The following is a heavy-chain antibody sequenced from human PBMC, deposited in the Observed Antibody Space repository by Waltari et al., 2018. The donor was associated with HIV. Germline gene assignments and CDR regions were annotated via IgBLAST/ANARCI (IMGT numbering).Heavy chain of an antibody. CDR1: GYKFTTYW. Sequence: EVQLVQSGAEVKKPGESLKISCTSYGYKFTTYWIGWVRQMPGKGLEWMGIIHPGDADTRYSPSFQGQVTISADKSISTAFLQWSSLKASDTAMYYCARGLPKQWLAYFDYWGQGTLVTVSS. CDR2: IHPGDADT. V-gene: IGHV5-51*01. J-gene: IGHJ4*02. CDR3: ARGLPKQWLAYFDY. D-gene: IGHD6-19*01.